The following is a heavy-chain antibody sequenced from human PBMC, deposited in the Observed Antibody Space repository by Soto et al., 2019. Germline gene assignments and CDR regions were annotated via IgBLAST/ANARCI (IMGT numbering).Heavy chain of an antibody. CDR2: IYPGDSET. D-gene: IGHD3-9*01. V-gene: IGHV5-51*01. Sequence: PGESLKISCKGSGYRFFNSWIGWVLQMPGKGLEWMGIIYPGDSETRYSPSFQGQVTISTDKSISTAYLQWSSLKASDTALYYCARLIHYNILTGPYYFDYWGQGTLVTVSS. CDR1: GYRFFNSW. J-gene: IGHJ4*02. CDR3: ARLIHYNILTGPYYFDY.